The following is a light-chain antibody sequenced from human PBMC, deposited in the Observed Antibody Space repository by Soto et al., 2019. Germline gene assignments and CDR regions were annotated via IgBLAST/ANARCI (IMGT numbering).Light chain of an antibody. CDR3: QKYNSAPIT. V-gene: IGKV3-20*01. CDR2: AAS. Sequence: EIVLTQSPGTLSLSPGKRATLSCRASQSISSSYLAWYQQRPGQAPRLLIYAASTLQSGVPSRFSGSGSGTDFTLTISSLQPEDVATYYCQKYNSAPITFGQGTRLEI. CDR1: QSISSSY. J-gene: IGKJ5*01.